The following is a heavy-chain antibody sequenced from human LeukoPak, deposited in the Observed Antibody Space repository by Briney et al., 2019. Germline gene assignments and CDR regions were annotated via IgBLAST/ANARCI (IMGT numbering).Heavy chain of an antibody. CDR3: ARGASSRYDFWSGYRDNYYYYMDV. CDR2: MNPNSGNT. D-gene: IGHD3-3*01. J-gene: IGHJ6*03. Sequence: ASVKVSCNASGYTFTSYDINWVRQATGQGLEWMGWMNPNSGNTGYAQKFQGRVTMTRNTSISTAYMELSSLRSEDTAVYYCARGASSRYDFWSGYRDNYYYYMDVWGKGTTVTVSS. V-gene: IGHV1-8*01. CDR1: GYTFTSYD.